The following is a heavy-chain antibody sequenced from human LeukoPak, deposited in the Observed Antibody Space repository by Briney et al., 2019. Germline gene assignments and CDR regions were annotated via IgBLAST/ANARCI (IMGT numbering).Heavy chain of an antibody. CDR3: ARDKGDYLDY. CDR2: IWYDGSGK. J-gene: IGHJ4*02. Sequence: GGSLRLSCAASGFTLRRYALHWVRPAPGQGLEWVAVIWYDGSGKSYPDSVKGRFTISRDNSKNTLYLQMNGLRAEDTAVYFCARDKGDYLDYWGQGTLVTVSS. CDR1: GFTLRRYA. V-gene: IGHV3-33*01.